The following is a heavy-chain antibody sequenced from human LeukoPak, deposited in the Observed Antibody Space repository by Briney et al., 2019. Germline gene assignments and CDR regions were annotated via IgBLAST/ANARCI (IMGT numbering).Heavy chain of an antibody. J-gene: IGHJ4*02. CDR1: GFTFSSYS. CDR3: ARVGYDFFDY. CDR2: ISSSSSYI. D-gene: IGHD5-12*01. Sequence: GGSLRLSCAASGFTFSSYSMNWVRQAPGKGLEWVSSISSSSSYIYYADSMKGRFTISRDNAKNSLYLQMNSLRAEDTAVYYCARVGYDFFDYWGQGTLVTVSS. V-gene: IGHV3-21*06.